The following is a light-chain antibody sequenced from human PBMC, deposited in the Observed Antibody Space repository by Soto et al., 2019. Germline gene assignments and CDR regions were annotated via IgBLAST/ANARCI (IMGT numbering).Light chain of an antibody. CDR3: HSYDKWPPGA. CDR2: DAS. CDR1: QSVSTN. V-gene: IGKV3D-15*01. Sequence: EIVVTQFPATLSESPGERVTLSCRASQSVSTNLAWYQQRPGEAPRLLIFDASARAVDTPGRFSGSGSGTEFTLTISSLQPEDFAVYFCHSYDKWPPGAFGQGTKVDIK. J-gene: IGKJ1*01.